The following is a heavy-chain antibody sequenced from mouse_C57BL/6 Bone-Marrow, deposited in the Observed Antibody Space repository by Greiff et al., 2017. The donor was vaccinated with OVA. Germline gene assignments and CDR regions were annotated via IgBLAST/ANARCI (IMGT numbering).Heavy chain of an antibody. D-gene: IGHD1-1*01. CDR1: GYAFTNYL. V-gene: IGHV1-54*01. CDR2: INPGSGGT. J-gene: IGHJ2*01. Sequence: QVQLQQSGAELVRPGTSVKVSCKASGYAFTNYLIEWVKQRPGQGLEWIGVINPGSGGTNYNEKFKGKATLTADKSSSTAYMQLSSLTSEDSAVYFCARSGRSYNYWGQGTTLTVSS. CDR3: ARSGRSYNY.